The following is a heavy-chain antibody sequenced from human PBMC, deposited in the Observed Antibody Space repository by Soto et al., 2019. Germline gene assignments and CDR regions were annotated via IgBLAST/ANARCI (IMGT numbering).Heavy chain of an antibody. Sequence: GWSLRLSCASSVFTFIRYGMHWVRQAPGKGLEWVAIISYDGSNKYYADSVKGRFTISRDDSKNTLYLQMNSLRAEDTAVYYCAKDGEALYYYDTSGPKTWFDPWGLGTLVTVSS. CDR1: VFTFIRYG. J-gene: IGHJ5*02. D-gene: IGHD3-22*01. CDR2: ISYDGSNK. V-gene: IGHV3-30*18. CDR3: AKDGEALYYYDTSGPKTWFDP.